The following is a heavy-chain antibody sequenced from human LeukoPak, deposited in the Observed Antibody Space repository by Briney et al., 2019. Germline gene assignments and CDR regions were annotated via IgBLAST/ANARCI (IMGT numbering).Heavy chain of an antibody. CDR3: ARVGYSYGPIDY. Sequence: PGRSLRLSCAASGFTFGSYAMHWVRQAPGKGLEWVAVISYDGSNKYYADSVKGRFTISRDNSKNTLYLQMNSLRAEDTAIYYCARVGYSYGPIDYWGQGTLVTVSS. V-gene: IGHV3-30-3*01. CDR2: ISYDGSNK. J-gene: IGHJ4*02. D-gene: IGHD5-18*01. CDR1: GFTFGSYA.